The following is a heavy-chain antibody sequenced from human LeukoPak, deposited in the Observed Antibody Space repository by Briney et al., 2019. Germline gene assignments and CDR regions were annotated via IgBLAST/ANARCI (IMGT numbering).Heavy chain of an antibody. J-gene: IGHJ4*02. CDR1: GFTFSSYG. V-gene: IGHV3-30*02. CDR3: AKLSQWLRSNHFDY. CDR2: IRYDGSNK. D-gene: IGHD5-12*01. Sequence: PGGSLRLSCAASGFTFSSYGMHWVRQAPGKGLEWVAFIRYDGSNKYYADSVKGRFTISRDNSKNTLYLQMNSLRAEDTAVYYCAKLSQWLRSNHFDYWGQGTLVTVSS.